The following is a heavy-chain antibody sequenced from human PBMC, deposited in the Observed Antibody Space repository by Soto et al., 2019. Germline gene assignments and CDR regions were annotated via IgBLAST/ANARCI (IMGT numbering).Heavy chain of an antibody. V-gene: IGHV3-15*07. CDR1: GFTFSNAW. Sequence: GRSLRLSCAASGFTFSNAWMNWVRQAPGKGLEWVGRIKSKTDGGTTDYAAPVKGRFTISRDDSKNTLYLQMNSLKTEDTAVYYCATGLTIIDEGPIDYWGQGTLVTVSS. CDR3: ATGLTIIDEGPIDY. J-gene: IGHJ4*02. D-gene: IGHD3-22*01. CDR2: IKSKTDGGTT.